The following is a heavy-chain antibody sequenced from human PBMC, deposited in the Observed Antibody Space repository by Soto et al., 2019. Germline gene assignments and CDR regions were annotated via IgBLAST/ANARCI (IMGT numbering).Heavy chain of an antibody. Sequence: GGSLRLSCAASGFTFSSYGMHWVRQAPGKGLEWVAVISYDGSNKYYADSVKGRFTISRDNSKNTLYLQMNSLRAEDTAVYYCAREPWGDLGYYFDYWGQGTLVTVSS. CDR1: GFTFSSYG. CDR3: AREPWGDLGYYFDY. V-gene: IGHV3-30*03. CDR2: ISYDGSNK. D-gene: IGHD3-16*01. J-gene: IGHJ4*02.